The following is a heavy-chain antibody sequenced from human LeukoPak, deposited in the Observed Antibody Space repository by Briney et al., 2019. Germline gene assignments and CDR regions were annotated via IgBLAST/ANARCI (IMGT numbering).Heavy chain of an antibody. D-gene: IGHD3-9*01. J-gene: IGHJ4*02. CDR2: IWYDGSNK. CDR3: AREGGAIYDILTGYFDY. Sequence: GSLRLSCAASGFTFSSYGMHWVRQAPGKGLEWVAVIWYDGSNKYYADSVKGRFTISRDNSKNTLYLQMNSLRAEDTAVYYCAREGGAIYDILTGYFDYWGQGTLVTVSS. V-gene: IGHV3-33*01. CDR1: GFTFSSYG.